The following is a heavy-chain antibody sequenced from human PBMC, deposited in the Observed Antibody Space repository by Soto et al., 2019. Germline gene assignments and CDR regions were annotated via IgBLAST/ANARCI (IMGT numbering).Heavy chain of an antibody. CDR1: GGTFSSYA. J-gene: IGHJ5*02. D-gene: IGHD2-2*01. CDR3: TREYCSSTSCSLNWFDP. V-gene: IGHV1-69*05. CDR2: IIPIFGST. Sequence: SVKVSCKASGGTFSSYAISWVRQAPGQGLEWMGGIIPIFGSTSYAQKFQGRVTMTRDTSTSTVYMELSSLRSEDTAVYYCTREYCSSTSCSLNWFDPWGQGTLVTVS.